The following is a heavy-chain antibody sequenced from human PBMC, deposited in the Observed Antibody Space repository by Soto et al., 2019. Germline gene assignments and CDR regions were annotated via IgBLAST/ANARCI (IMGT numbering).Heavy chain of an antibody. Sequence: SETLSLTCAVSGGSFSGYYWSWIRQPPGKGLEWIGEIYHSGSTNYNPSLKSRVTISVDTSKNQFSLKLSSVTAADTAVYYCARVGWLQQIWGQGTLVTVSS. CDR1: GGSFSGYY. V-gene: IGHV4-34*01. J-gene: IGHJ4*02. CDR2: IYHSGST. D-gene: IGHD5-12*01. CDR3: ARVGWLQQI.